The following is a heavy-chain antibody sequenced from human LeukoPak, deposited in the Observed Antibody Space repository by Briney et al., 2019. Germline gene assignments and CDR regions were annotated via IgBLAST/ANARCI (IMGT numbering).Heavy chain of an antibody. Sequence: PGGSLRLSCLASGLTFSNFWMTWLRQAPGKGLEWVANIKQDGSETYYSDSVRGRFTISRDNAKHSMYLQMNSLRADDTAVYYCAKEFRVLLWFGELNVWGQGTTVTVSS. CDR2: IKQDGSET. CDR1: GLTFSNFW. J-gene: IGHJ6*02. V-gene: IGHV3-7*01. D-gene: IGHD3-10*01. CDR3: AKEFRVLLWFGELNV.